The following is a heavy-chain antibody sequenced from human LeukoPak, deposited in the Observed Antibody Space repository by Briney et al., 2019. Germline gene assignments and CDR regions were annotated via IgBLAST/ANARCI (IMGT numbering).Heavy chain of an antibody. D-gene: IGHD3-10*01. Sequence: SVKVSCKASGGTFSSYAISWVRQAPGQGLEWMGGIIPIFGTANYAQKFQGRVTITADESTSTAYMELSSLRSDDTAVYYCARAKGGSGSAFDIWGQGTMVTVSS. CDR3: ARAKGGSGSAFDI. CDR1: GGTFSSYA. V-gene: IGHV1-69*13. CDR2: IIPIFGTA. J-gene: IGHJ3*02.